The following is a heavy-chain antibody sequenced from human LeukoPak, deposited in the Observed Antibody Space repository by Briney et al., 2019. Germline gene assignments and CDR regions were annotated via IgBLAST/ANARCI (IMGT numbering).Heavy chain of an antibody. V-gene: IGHV3-21*01. D-gene: IGHD1-26*01. J-gene: IGHJ3*02. CDR2: ISNSRNYI. Sequence: KAGGSLRLSCAASGFTFSTYNMNWVRQAPGKGLEGVSSISNSRNYIYYADSVKGRFTISRDNAKNSLYLQMNSLRAEDTDVYYCARDVGASAPDAFDIWGQGTMVPVSS. CDR3: ARDVGASAPDAFDI. CDR1: GFTFSTYN.